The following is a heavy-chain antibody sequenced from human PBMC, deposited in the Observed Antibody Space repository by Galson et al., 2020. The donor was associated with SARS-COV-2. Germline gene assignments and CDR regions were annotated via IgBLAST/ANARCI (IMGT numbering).Heavy chain of an antibody. CDR2: MYYNGIS. CDR3: ARRQARRWDFDY. V-gene: IGHV4-31*03. D-gene: IGHD1-26*01. CDR1: GASISNDGDY. Sequence: SETLSLTCTVSGASISNDGDYWSWIRHHPEKGLEWIGYMYYNGISYYNPSLKSRVTMSADASKNQFSLNLNSVTAADTAVYYCARRQARRWDFDYWGQGIQVTVSS. J-gene: IGHJ4*02.